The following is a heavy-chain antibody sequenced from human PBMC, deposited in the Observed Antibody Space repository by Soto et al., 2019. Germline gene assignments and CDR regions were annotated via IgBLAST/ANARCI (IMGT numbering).Heavy chain of an antibody. V-gene: IGHV3-23*01. CDR2: VTGSGAST. CDR3: AREGYYGSGSYYTDAFDI. J-gene: IGHJ3*02. CDR1: GFTFSSYA. Sequence: GGSLRLSCAASGFTFSSYAMSWVRQAPGKGLEWVSSVTGSGASTYYADFAKGRFTISRDNSKNTLYLQVISLRAEDTAVYYCAREGYYGSGSYYTDAFDIWGQGTMVTVSS. D-gene: IGHD3-10*01.